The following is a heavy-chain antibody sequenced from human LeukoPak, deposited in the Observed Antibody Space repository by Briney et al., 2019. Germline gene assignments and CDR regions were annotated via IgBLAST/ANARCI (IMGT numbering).Heavy chain of an antibody. CDR2: IYYSGKT. D-gene: IGHD5-18*01. CDR3: ARHAQRGYRADIDY. V-gene: IGHV4-39*01. Sequence: SETLSLTCNVSGDYISSSRYYWGWIRQSPGKGLEWIGSIYYSGKTYYHPSLKSRVTISVDTSKNQFFLELTSVTAADTAVFYCARHAQRGYRADIDYWGPGTLVTVSS. J-gene: IGHJ4*02. CDR1: GDYISSSRYY.